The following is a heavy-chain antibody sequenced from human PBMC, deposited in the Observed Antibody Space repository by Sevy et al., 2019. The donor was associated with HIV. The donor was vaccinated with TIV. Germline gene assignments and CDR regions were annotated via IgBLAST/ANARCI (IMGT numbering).Heavy chain of an antibody. D-gene: IGHD3-10*01. J-gene: IGHJ3*02. CDR3: ARGRVLWFGELSISDAFDI. V-gene: IGHV1-8*03. Sequence: SSVKVSCKASGYTFTSYDINWVRQATGQGLEWMGWMNPNSGNTGYAQKFQGRVTITRNTSISTAYMELSSLRSEDTAVYYCARGRVLWFGELSISDAFDIWGQGTMVTVSS. CDR2: MNPNSGNT. CDR1: GYTFTSYD.